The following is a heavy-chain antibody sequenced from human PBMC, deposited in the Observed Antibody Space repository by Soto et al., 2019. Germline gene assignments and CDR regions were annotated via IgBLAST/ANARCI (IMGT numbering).Heavy chain of an antibody. V-gene: IGHV1-18*04. CDR3: ARARPYSSGWYSNYFDY. J-gene: IGHJ4*02. D-gene: IGHD6-19*01. Sequence: GASVKVSFKASGYTFTSYGISWVRQAPGQGLEWMGWISAYNGNTNYAQKLQGRVTMTTDTSTSTAYMELRSLRSDDTAVYYCARARPYSSGWYSNYFDYWGQGTLVTVSS. CDR1: GYTFTSYG. CDR2: ISAYNGNT.